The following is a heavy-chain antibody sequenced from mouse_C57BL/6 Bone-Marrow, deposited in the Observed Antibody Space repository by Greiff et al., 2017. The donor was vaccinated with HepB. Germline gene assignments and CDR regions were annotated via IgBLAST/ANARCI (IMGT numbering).Heavy chain of an antibody. V-gene: IGHV1-26*01. D-gene: IGHD2-2*01. CDR3: AKGGDMRLRRGFAY. CDR1: GYTFTDYY. J-gene: IGHJ3*01. Sequence: EVQLQQSGPELVKPGASVKISCKASGYTFTDYYMNWVKQSHGKSLEWVGDINPNNGGTSDNQKFKGKATLTVDKSSSTAYMELRSLTAEDSAVYYCAKGGDMRLRRGFAYWGQGTLVTVSA. CDR2: INPNNGGT.